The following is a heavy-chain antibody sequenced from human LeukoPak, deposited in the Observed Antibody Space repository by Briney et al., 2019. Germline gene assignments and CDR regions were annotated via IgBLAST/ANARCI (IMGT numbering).Heavy chain of an antibody. D-gene: IGHD2-21*01. J-gene: IGHJ4*02. V-gene: IGHV3-23*01. Sequence: GGSLRLSCAASGFTFSSSALSWVRQAPGKGLEWVSAISGGGARTYYVDSVKGRFTISRDDSKNTLYLQMDSLRGEDTAVYYCAKDFRIGYSAHFDYWGQGALVTVSS. CDR2: ISGGGART. CDR3: AKDFRIGYSAHFDY. CDR1: GFTFSSSA.